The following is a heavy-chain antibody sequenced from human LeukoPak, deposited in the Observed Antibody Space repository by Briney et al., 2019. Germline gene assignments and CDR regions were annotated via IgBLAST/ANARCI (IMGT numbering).Heavy chain of an antibody. CDR1: GFSFRTYA. D-gene: IGHD2-21*01. CDR3: SSKLFGDY. Sequence: GGPLRLSCAASGFSFRTYAMNWVRQAPGKGLEWVSTISSNGGSTYFTDSVKGRFTISRDNSKNTLYLQMNSLRAEDTAIYYCSSKLFGDYWGQGTLVTVSS. V-gene: IGHV3-23*01. CDR2: ISSNGGST. J-gene: IGHJ4*02.